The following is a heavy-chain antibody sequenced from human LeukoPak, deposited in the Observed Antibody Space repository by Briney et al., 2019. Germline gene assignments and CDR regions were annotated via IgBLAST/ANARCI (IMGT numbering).Heavy chain of an antibody. CDR1: GVSISSSSYY. J-gene: IGHJ4*02. Sequence: SETLSLTCTVSGVSISSSSYYWGWIRQPPGKGLEWVGTIYYSGSTNYNPSLKSPLTISVHTSKNPFSLRLSSVTAADSAVYYCVRQSGFSMIVVVFDYWGQGTLVTVSS. CDR2: IYYSGST. V-gene: IGHV4-39*01. D-gene: IGHD3-22*01. CDR3: VRQSGFSMIVVVFDY.